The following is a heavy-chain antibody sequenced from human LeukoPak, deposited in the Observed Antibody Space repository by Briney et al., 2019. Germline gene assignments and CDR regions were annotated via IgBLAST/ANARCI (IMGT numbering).Heavy chain of an antibody. J-gene: IGHJ4*02. D-gene: IGHD5-18*01. CDR3: ARDIGGTAMVKDY. V-gene: IGHV3-21*01. CDR2: ISSSSSYI. CDR1: GFTFSSYS. Sequence: PGGSLRLSCAASGFTFSSYSMNWVRQAPGKGLEWVSSISSSSSYIYYADSVKGRFTISRDNAKNSLYLQMNSLRAEDTAVYYCARDIGGTAMVKDYWGQGTRVTVSS.